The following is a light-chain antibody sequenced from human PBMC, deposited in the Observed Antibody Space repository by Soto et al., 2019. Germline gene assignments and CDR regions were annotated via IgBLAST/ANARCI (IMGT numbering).Light chain of an antibody. CDR1: QSVSSSY. CDR3: QQYGSSLPWT. J-gene: IGKJ1*01. Sequence: EIVLTQSPGTFSLSPGERATLSCRASQSVSSSYLAWYQQKPGQAPRLLIYGASSRATGIPDRFSGSGSGTDFTLTISRLEPEDFAMYYCQQYGSSLPWTFGQGTKVEIK. CDR2: GAS. V-gene: IGKV3-20*01.